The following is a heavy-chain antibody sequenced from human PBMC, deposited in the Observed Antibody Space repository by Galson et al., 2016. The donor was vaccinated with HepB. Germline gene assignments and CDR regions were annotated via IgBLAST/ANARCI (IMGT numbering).Heavy chain of an antibody. Sequence: ETLSLTCAVSGGSISTDNWWSWVRQPPGKGLEWIGEIHHSGNTNYNSSLKSRVTISVDKSTRQFSLRLRSVTAADTAVYYCATSGGPTWGSFDYWGQGTLVTVSS. CDR2: IHHSGNT. CDR3: ATSGGPTWGSFDY. D-gene: IGHD7-27*01. V-gene: IGHV4-4*02. J-gene: IGHJ4*02. CDR1: GGSISTDNW.